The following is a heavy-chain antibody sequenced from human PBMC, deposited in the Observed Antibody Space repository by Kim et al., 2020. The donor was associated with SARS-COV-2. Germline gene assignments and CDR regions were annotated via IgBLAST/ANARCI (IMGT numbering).Heavy chain of an antibody. CDR3: ARGPGYSSSWYGARNWFDP. D-gene: IGHD6-13*01. CDR2: INHSGST. V-gene: IGHV4-34*01. Sequence: SETLSLTCAVYGGSFSGYYWSWIRQPPGKGLEWIGEINHSGSTNYNPSLKSRVTISVDTSKNQFSLKLSSVTAAETAVYYCARGPGYSSSWYGARNWFDP. CDR1: GGSFSGYY. J-gene: IGHJ5*02.